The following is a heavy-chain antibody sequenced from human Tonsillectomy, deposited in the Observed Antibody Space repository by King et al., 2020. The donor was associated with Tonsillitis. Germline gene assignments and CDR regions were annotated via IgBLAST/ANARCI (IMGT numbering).Heavy chain of an antibody. Sequence: QLVQSGGGLVKPGGSLTLSCAASGFSFTNAWMAWVRQAPGKGLEWVGRIKSEMSGGTTDYAAPVKGRFTISRDDSKHTLYLQMNSLKTEGTAVYYCTTPEYYGSGYFAYYDYWGQGVLVTVSS. CDR1: GFSFTNAW. V-gene: IGHV3-15*01. D-gene: IGHD3-22*01. CDR3: TTPEYYGSGYFAYYDY. CDR2: IKSEMSGGTT. J-gene: IGHJ4*02.